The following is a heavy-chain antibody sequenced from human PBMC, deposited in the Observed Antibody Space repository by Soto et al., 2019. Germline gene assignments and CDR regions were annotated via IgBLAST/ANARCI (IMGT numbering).Heavy chain of an antibody. Sequence: QVHLVQSGAEVKKPGSSVKVSCKDSGYAFTTYGITWVRQAPGQGLEWRGWISAHNGNTNYAQKLQGRVTVTRDTSTRTAYMELRSLRSDDTAVYYCERGRQGDYWDQGALVTVSS. V-gene: IGHV1-18*01. CDR1: GYAFTTYG. J-gene: IGHJ4*02. CDR2: ISAHNGNT. CDR3: ERGRQGDY.